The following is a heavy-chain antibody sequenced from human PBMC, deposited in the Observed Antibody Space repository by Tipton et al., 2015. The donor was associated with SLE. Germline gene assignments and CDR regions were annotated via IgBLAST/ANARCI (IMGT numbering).Heavy chain of an antibody. CDR1: GGSINGHY. Sequence: TLSLTCTVSGGSINGHYWSWIRQPPGKGLEWIGYIYCSGSTNYNPSLKSRVTISVDTSKNQFSLKVSSVTAADTAVYYCARGRLGDSQHHFDYWGQGTLVTVSS. CDR3: ARGRLGDSQHHFDY. CDR2: IYCSGST. J-gene: IGHJ4*02. V-gene: IGHV4-59*11. D-gene: IGHD1-26*01.